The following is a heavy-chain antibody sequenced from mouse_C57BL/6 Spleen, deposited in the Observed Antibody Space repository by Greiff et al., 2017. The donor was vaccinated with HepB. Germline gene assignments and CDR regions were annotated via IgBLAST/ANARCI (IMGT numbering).Heavy chain of an antibody. V-gene: IGHV3-2*02. Sequence: EVQLQQSGPGLVKPSQSLSLTCTVTGYSITSDYAWNWIRQFPGNKLEWMGYISYSGSTSYNPSLKRRISITRDTSKNQVFLQLNSVTTEDTATSYCARSIMANWGQGTTLTVSS. J-gene: IGHJ2*01. CDR3: ARSIMAN. CDR1: GYSITSDYA. CDR2: ISYSGST.